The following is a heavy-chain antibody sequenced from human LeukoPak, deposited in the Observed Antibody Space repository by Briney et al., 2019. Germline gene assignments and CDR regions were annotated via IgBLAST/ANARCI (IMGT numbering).Heavy chain of an antibody. CDR2: ITPIFRTP. V-gene: IGHV1-69*13. CDR3: ARGRLAETTVVTPYNY. Sequence: GASVKVSCKASGGTFSSTTINWVRQAPGQGLEWMGGITPIFRTPNYAQKFQGRVTTTAVESMSTAYMELSSLRSEDTAVYYCARGRLAETTVVTPYNYWGQGTLVTVSS. J-gene: IGHJ4*02. D-gene: IGHD2-21*02. CDR1: GGTFSSTT.